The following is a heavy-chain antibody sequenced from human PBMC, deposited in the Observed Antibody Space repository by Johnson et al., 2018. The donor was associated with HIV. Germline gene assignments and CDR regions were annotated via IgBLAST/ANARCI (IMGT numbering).Heavy chain of an antibody. CDR3: ARDRRVGYTTYDAFDI. D-gene: IGHD5-18*01. Sequence: EHLVESGGGVVRPGGSLRLSCAASGFTFDDYGMSWVRQAPGKGLEWVSGINWNGGSTGYADSVKGRFTISRDNAKNSLYLQMNSLRAEDTALYYCARDRRVGYTTYDAFDIWGQGTMVTVSS. CDR2: INWNGGST. V-gene: IGHV3-20*04. CDR1: GFTFDDYG. J-gene: IGHJ3*02.